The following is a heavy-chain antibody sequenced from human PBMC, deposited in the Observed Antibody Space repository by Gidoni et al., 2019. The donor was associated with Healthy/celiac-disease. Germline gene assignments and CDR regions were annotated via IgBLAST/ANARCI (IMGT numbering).Heavy chain of an antibody. CDR3: AKDKVDTAMVTSFDY. CDR1: GFPFSSYA. J-gene: IGHJ4*02. CDR2: ISGSGGST. D-gene: IGHD5-18*01. V-gene: IGHV3-23*01. Sequence: EVQLLESGGGLAQPGGSLRLSCAASGFPFSSYAMSWVRQAPGKGLEWVSAISGSGGSTYYADSVKGRFTISRDNSKNTLYLQMNSLRAEDTAVYYCAKDKVDTAMVTSFDYWGQGTLVTVSS.